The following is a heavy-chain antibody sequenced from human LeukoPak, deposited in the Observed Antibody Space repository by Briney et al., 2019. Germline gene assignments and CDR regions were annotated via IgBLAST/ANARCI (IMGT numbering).Heavy chain of an antibody. D-gene: IGHD3-10*01. CDR1: GYTFTSYD. V-gene: IGHV1-8*01. J-gene: IGHJ6*03. CDR2: MNPNSGNT. CDR3: ARGVRGVLPPTYYYYMDV. Sequence: ASVKVSCKASGYTFTSYDINWVRQATGQGLEWMGWMNPNSGNTGYAQKFQGRVTMTRNTSISTAYMGLSSLRSEDTAVYYCARGVRGVLPPTYYYYMDVWGKGTTVTVSS.